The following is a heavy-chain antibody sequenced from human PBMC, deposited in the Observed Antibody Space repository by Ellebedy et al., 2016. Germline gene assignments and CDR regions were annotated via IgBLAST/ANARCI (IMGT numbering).Heavy chain of an antibody. Sequence: GESLKISXAASGFTFSSYWMHWVRQAPGKGLVWVSRINSDGSSTSYADSVKGRFTISRDNAKNSLYLQMNSLRAEDTALYYCAKDMGTGPYWYFDLWGRGTLVTVSS. CDR3: AKDMGTGPYWYFDL. V-gene: IGHV3-74*01. CDR2: INSDGSST. J-gene: IGHJ2*01. CDR1: GFTFSSYW. D-gene: IGHD7-27*01.